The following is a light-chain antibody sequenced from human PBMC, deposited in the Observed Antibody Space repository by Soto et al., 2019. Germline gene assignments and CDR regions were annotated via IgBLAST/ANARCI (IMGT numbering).Light chain of an antibody. CDR3: CSYAGDSTPYV. CDR2: EGT. V-gene: IGLV2-23*01. CDR1: SSDVGSYNF. Sequence: QSALTQPASVSGSPGQSITISCTGTSSDVGSYNFVSWYQQHPGKAPKIIIYEGTKRPSGVSNRFSGSKSGNTASLTISGLQAEDEADYYCCSYAGDSTPYVFGTGTKLTVL. J-gene: IGLJ1*01.